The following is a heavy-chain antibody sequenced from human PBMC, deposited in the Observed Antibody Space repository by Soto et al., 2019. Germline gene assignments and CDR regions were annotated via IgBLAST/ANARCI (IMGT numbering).Heavy chain of an antibody. CDR1: GYSFSNYW. D-gene: IGHD3-22*01. J-gene: IGHJ4*02. CDR2: IYPGDSDT. Sequence: GESLKISCKGSGYSFSNYWIGWVRQMPGKGLEWMGIIYPGDSDTRYSPSLQGQVTISADRSTTTAYLQWNSLKASDTSIYYCARPGYYDSSGFFNFDHWGQGTLVTVSS. V-gene: IGHV5-51*01. CDR3: ARPGYYDSSGFFNFDH.